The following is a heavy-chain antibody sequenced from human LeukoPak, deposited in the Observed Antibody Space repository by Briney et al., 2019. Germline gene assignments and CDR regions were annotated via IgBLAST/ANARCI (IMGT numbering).Heavy chain of an antibody. CDR3: ARDMGNYDFWSGYYAFDI. D-gene: IGHD3-3*01. J-gene: IGHJ3*02. V-gene: IGHV1-69*06. CDR2: IIPIFGTA. Sequence: SVKVSCKASGYTFTSYYMHWVRQAPGQGLEWMGGIIPIFGTANYAQKFQGRVTITADKSTSTAYMELSSLRSEDTAVYYCARDMGNYDFWSGYYAFDIWGQGIMVTVSS. CDR1: GYTFTSYY.